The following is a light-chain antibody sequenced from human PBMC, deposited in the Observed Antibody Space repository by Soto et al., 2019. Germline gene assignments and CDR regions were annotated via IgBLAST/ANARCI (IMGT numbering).Light chain of an antibody. V-gene: IGKV1-5*03. CDR1: QTISSW. J-gene: IGKJ1*01. Sequence: DIQMTQSPSTLSGSVGDRVTITCRASQTISSWLAWYQQRPGKAPKILIYKASTLKSGVPSRFGGSGSGTEFTLTLSSLQPDDFETYYCQHYNSYSEAFGQGTKVDIK. CDR3: QHYNSYSEA. CDR2: KAS.